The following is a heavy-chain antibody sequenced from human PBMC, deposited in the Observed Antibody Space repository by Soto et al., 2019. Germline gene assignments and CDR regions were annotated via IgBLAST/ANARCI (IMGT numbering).Heavy chain of an antibody. CDR1: GFTSTNYV. CDR2: ISGSGTTT. V-gene: IGHV3-23*01. J-gene: IGHJ3*02. CDR3: AKDRVGGVPDAFDI. Sequence: GGSLRLSCAASGFTSTNYVMNWVRQAPGKGLEWVSSISGSGTTTFYADSVRGRFIISRDNSKNTLYLQMNSLRAEDTALYYCAKDRVGGVPDAFDIWGQGTMVTVSS. D-gene: IGHD2-8*01.